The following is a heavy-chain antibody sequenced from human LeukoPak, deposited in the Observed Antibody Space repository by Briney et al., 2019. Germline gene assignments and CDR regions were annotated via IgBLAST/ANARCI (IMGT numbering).Heavy chain of an antibody. V-gene: IGHV1-2*02. Sequence: ASLKVSCKASGYSFTGYYLNWVRQAPGEGHEWMGWINPYSGGTSYSQKFQGRVTMTRDTSNTTAYLELNNLTPDDTAVYYCARYPPDDFWGQGTLVTVSS. CDR1: GYSFTGYY. CDR3: ARYPPDDF. J-gene: IGHJ4*02. CDR2: INPYSGGT.